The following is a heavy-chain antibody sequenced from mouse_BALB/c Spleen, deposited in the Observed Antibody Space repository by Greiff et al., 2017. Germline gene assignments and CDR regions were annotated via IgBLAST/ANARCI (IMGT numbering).Heavy chain of an antibody. CDR2: ILGDGST. CDR3: ASDRGYGSFDY. J-gene: IGHJ2*01. Sequence: VQLLQSGPGLVQPSQSLSITCTASGSSLTGYGVNWVRQTPGKGLGWLGIILGDGSTDYNSALYSRLSISKVNSTSQVFLKMNSLQTDDTARYYCASDRGYGSFDYWGQGTPVTVSS. D-gene: IGHD2-10*02. V-gene: IGHV2-6-7*01. CDR1: GSSLTGYG.